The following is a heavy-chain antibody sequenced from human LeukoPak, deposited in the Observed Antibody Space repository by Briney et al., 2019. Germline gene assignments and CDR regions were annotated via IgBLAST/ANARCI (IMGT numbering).Heavy chain of an antibody. Sequence: PSETLSLTCAVYGGSFSGYYWSWIRQPPGKGLEWIGEINHSGSTNYNPSLKSRVTISVDTSKNQFSLKLSSVTAADTAVYYCAGGRSSGWYMGPYFDYWGQGTLVTVSS. J-gene: IGHJ4*02. V-gene: IGHV4-34*01. D-gene: IGHD6-19*01. CDR3: AGGRSSGWYMGPYFDY. CDR1: GGSFSGYY. CDR2: INHSGST.